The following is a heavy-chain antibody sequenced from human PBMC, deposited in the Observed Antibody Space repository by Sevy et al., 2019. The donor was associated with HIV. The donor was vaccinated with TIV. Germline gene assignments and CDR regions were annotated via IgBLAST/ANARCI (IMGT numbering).Heavy chain of an antibody. V-gene: IGHV3-23*01. Sequence: GGSLRLSCAVSGFSFDSYGMTWVRQAPGKGLEWVSGISGSGTRTYYADSVKGRFRISRDNSKNRLYLQMNSLRSEDTAIYYGAKGGGHYDPDEIGYYFYYYNMDVWGKGTTVTVSS. CDR3: AKGGGHYDPDEIGYYFYYYNMDV. CDR1: GFSFDSYG. D-gene: IGHD3-22*01. J-gene: IGHJ6*03. CDR2: ISGSGTRT.